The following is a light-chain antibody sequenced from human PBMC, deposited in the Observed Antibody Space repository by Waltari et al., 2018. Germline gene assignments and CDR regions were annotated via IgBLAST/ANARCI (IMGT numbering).Light chain of an antibody. CDR1: QVVVSY. Sequence: DIQMTQSPSSLSASVGDRVTITCRASQVVVSYLNWYQQKPGKAPKLLIYATSYLQRGVPSRFSGGGSGTEFTLTISSLEAEDCATYYCQQGDSHPWTFGQGTKVEI. CDR3: QQGDSHPWT. V-gene: IGKV1-39*01. J-gene: IGKJ1*01. CDR2: ATS.